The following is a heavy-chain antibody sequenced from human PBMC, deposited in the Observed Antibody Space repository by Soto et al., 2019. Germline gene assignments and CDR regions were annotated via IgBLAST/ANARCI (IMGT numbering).Heavy chain of an antibody. J-gene: IGHJ4*02. CDR1: GLTFSNYA. CDR3: AKDINIWGYIALPEY. V-gene: IGHV3-23*01. D-gene: IGHD3-16*01. Sequence: VRLLESGGGLVKPGGSLRLSCATSGLTFSNYAMSWVRQAPGGGLEWVSSMSGSSSTTYYADSVRGRFTISRDRSKNTLYLQMSSLRAEDTALYYCAKDINIWGYIALPEYWGQGTLVTVSS. CDR2: MSGSSSTT.